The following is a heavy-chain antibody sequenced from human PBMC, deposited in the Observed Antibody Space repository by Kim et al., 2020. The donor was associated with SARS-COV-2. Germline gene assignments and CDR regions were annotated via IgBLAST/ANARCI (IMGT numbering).Heavy chain of an antibody. V-gene: IGHV4-34*01. J-gene: IGHJ6*02. CDR1: GGSFSGHY. D-gene: IGHD2-2*02. CDR3: ARGRAGVVPAPILGIGPHYDHFTMDV. CDR2: IHQSGST. Sequence: SETLSLTCAVYGGSFSGHYWSWIRQPPGKGLEWIGEIHQSGSTNYNPSLKSRVTISIDTSKNQFSLKLSSGTAADTGFYYCARGRAGVVPAPILGIGPHYDHFTMDVWGHGPTVTVSS.